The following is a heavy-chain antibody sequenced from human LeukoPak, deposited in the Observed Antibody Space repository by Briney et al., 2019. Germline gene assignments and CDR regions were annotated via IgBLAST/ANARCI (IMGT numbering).Heavy chain of an antibody. Sequence: GGSLRLSCAASGFTFSSYWMSWVRQAPGKGLEWVANIKQDGSEKYYVDSVKGRFTISRDNAKNSLYLQMNSLRAEDTAVYYCAKEGALRFLDPTLYWGQGTLVTVSS. J-gene: IGHJ4*02. CDR1: GFTFSSYW. V-gene: IGHV3-7*03. D-gene: IGHD3-3*01. CDR3: AKEGALRFLDPTLY. CDR2: IKQDGSEK.